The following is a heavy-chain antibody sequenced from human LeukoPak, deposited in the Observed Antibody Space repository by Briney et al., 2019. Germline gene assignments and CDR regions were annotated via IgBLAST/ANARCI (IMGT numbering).Heavy chain of an antibody. D-gene: IGHD5-24*01. CDR3: AKDLRGYKDY. J-gene: IGHJ4*02. CDR1: GFTFRSYG. V-gene: IGHV3-30*18. Sequence: GGSLRLSCAASGFTFRSYGMHWVRQAPGKGLEWVAVISYDGSNKYYADSVKGRFTISRDNSKNTLYLQMNSLRAEDTAVYYCAKDLRGYKDYWGQGTLVTVSS. CDR2: ISYDGSNK.